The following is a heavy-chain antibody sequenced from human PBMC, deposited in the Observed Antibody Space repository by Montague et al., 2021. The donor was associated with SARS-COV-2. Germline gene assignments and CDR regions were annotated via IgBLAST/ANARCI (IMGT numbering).Heavy chain of an antibody. J-gene: IGHJ4*02. Sequence: SETLSLTCTVSGGSISSYYWSWIRQPPGKGLEWIGFINYSGSTNYDPSLKSRVTISVDTSKNKFSLKLSSVTAADKAVYYCARGFDYWGQGTLVTVSS. CDR2: INYSGST. CDR3: ARGFDY. V-gene: IGHV4-59*01. CDR1: GGSISSYY.